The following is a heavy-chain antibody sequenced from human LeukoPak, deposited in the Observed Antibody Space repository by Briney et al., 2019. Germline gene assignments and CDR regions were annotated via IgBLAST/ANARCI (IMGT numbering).Heavy chain of an antibody. J-gene: IGHJ4*02. CDR3: ARDRSRYTYDY. CDR2: MYYSGST. Sequence: SETLSLTCTVSGGSISSYYWSWIRQPPGKGLEWIGCMYYSGSTNYNPSLKSRVTISVDTSKNQFSLKLSSVTAADTAVYYCARDRSRYTYDYWGQGTLVTVSS. CDR1: GGSISSYY. V-gene: IGHV4-59*01. D-gene: IGHD5-18*01.